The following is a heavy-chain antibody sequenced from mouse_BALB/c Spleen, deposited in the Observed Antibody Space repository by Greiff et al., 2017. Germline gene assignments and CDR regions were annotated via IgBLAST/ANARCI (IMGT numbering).Heavy chain of an antibody. Sequence: EVQLVESGGGLVKPGGSLKLSCAASGFTFSSYAMSWVRQTPEKRLEWVASISSGGSTYYPDSVKGRFTISRDNARNILYLQMSSLRSEDTAMYYCARGTMITTWFAYWGQGTLVTVSA. D-gene: IGHD2-4*01. V-gene: IGHV5-6-5*01. CDR3: ARGTMITTWFAY. CDR2: ISSGGST. J-gene: IGHJ3*01. CDR1: GFTFSSYA.